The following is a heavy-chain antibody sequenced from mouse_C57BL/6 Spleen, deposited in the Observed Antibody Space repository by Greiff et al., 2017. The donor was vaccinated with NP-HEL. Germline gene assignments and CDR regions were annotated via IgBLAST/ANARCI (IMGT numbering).Heavy chain of an antibody. J-gene: IGHJ2*01. CDR1: GYAFSSSW. CDR3: ARLYYYGSIFDY. CDR2: IYPGDGDT. V-gene: IGHV1-82*01. D-gene: IGHD1-1*01. Sequence: QVQLQQSGPELVKPGASVKISCKASGYAFSSSWMNWVKQRPGKGLEWIGRIYPGDGDTNYNGKFKGKATLTADKSSSTAYMQLSSLTSEDSAVYFCARLYYYGSIFDYWGQGTTLTVSS.